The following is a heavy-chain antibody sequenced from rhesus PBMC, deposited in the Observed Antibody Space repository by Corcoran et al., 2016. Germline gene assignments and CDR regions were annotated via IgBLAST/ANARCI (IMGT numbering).Heavy chain of an antibody. Sequence: QVQLQQWGEGLVKPSETLSLTCAVYGGSVSGSWWGWIRQPPGKGLEWIGRFRSGGSTNDHPSLKSRVNMSIDTSKNQFSLKLSSVTAADTAVYYCAREGTRSGWSLNRFDVWGPGVLVTVSS. V-gene: IGHV4-160*01. D-gene: IGHD6S26*01. CDR2: FRSGGST. J-gene: IGHJ5-1*01. CDR1: GGSVSGSW. CDR3: AREGTRSGWSLNRFDV.